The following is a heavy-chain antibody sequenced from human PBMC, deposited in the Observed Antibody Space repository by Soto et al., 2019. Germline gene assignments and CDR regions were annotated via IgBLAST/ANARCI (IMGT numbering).Heavy chain of an antibody. CDR3: ARDRPPYGSGSQPGY. J-gene: IGHJ4*02. CDR2: ISYDGSNK. V-gene: IGHV3-30-3*01. Sequence: LRLSCAASGFTFSSYAMHWVRQAPGKGLEWVAVISYDGSNKYYADSVKGRFTISRDNSKNTLYLQMNSLRAEDTAVYYCARDRPPYGSGSQPGYWGQGTLVTVSS. CDR1: GFTFSSYA. D-gene: IGHD3-10*01.